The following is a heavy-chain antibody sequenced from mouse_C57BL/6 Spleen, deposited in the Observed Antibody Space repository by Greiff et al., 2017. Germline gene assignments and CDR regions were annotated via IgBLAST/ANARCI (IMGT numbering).Heavy chain of an antibody. Sequence: EVQRVESGGGLVKPGGSLKLSCAASGFTFSSYAMSWVRQTPEKRLEWVATISDGGSYTYYPDNVKGRFTISRDNAKNNLYLQMSHLKSEDTAMYYCARVRDGYHFPLDYWGQGTTLTVSS. CDR1: GFTFSSYA. D-gene: IGHD2-3*01. CDR3: ARVRDGYHFPLDY. J-gene: IGHJ2*01. CDR2: ISDGGSYT. V-gene: IGHV5-4*01.